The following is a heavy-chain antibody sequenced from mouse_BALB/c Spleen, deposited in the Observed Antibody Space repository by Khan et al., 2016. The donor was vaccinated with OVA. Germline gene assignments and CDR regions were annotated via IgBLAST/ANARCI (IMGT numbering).Heavy chain of an antibody. V-gene: IGHV3-8*02. Sequence: EVQLQESGPSLVKPSQTLSLTCSVTGDSITNGYSNWIRKFPGNKIEYMGYISYSGSTYYNPSLKSRISITRNTSKNQYHLQLHSVTTEDTATYYCARGNYPFVYWGQGTLVTVSA. CDR2: ISYSGST. D-gene: IGHD2-1*01. J-gene: IGHJ3*01. CDR3: ARGNYPFVY. CDR1: GDSITNGY.